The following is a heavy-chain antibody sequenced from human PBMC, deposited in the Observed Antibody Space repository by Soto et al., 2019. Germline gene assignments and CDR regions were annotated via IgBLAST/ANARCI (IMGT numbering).Heavy chain of an antibody. Sequence: ASVKVSCKASVYTFTSYGISWVRQAPGQGLEWMGWINPNSGGTNYAQKFQGWVTMTRDTSISTAYMELSRLRSDDTAVYYCARALRRDCSSTSCAFDIWGQGTMVTVSS. J-gene: IGHJ3*02. CDR3: ARALRRDCSSTSCAFDI. CDR1: VYTFTSYG. V-gene: IGHV1-2*04. CDR2: INPNSGGT. D-gene: IGHD2-2*01.